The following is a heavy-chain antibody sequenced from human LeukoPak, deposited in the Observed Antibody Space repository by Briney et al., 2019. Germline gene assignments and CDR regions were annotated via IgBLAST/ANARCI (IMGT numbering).Heavy chain of an antibody. J-gene: IGHJ3*02. D-gene: IGHD5-12*01. V-gene: IGHV1-69*04. CDR1: GGTFSSYA. Sequence: ASVKVSCKASGGTFSSYAISWVRQAPGQGLEWMGRIIPILGIANYAQKFQGRVTVTADESTSTAYMELSSLRSEDTAVYYCARDIVASPGDIWGQGTMVTVSS. CDR3: ARDIVASPGDI. CDR2: IIPILGIA.